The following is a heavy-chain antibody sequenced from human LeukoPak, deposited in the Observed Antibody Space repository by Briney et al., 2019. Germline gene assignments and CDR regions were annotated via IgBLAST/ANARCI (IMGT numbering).Heavy chain of an antibody. CDR2: INHSGST. V-gene: IGHV4-34*01. Sequence: SETLSLTCAVYGGSFSTYYWSWIRQPPGKGLEWIGEINHSGSTNYNPSLKSRVTISVDTSKNQFSLKLSSVTAADTAVYYCAGGQNYDFWSGYYYYWGQGTLVTVSS. D-gene: IGHD3-3*01. CDR1: GGSFSTYY. CDR3: AGGQNYDFWSGYYYY. J-gene: IGHJ4*02.